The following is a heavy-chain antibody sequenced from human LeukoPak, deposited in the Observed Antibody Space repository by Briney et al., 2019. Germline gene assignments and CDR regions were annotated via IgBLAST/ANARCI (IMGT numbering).Heavy chain of an antibody. V-gene: IGHV3-66*01. D-gene: IGHD2-21*02. Sequence: PGGSLRLSCVASGFTVSSNYMSWVRQAPGKGLEWLSVFYSGGSTYYADSVNGRFTMSRDNSKNTLYLQMNGLRVEDTAVYYCARESPACGEDCYFDYWGQGTLVTVSS. CDR3: ARESPACGEDCYFDY. CDR2: FYSGGST. J-gene: IGHJ4*02. CDR1: GFTVSSNY.